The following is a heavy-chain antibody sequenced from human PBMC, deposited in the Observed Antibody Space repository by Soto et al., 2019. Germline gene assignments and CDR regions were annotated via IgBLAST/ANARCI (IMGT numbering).Heavy chain of an antibody. D-gene: IGHD5-18*01. CDR1: GGTFSSYA. V-gene: IGHV1-69*13. J-gene: IGHJ3*02. CDR3: ARDQRGYSYGLGAFDI. CDR2: IIPIFGTA. Sequence: GASVKVSCKASGGTFSSYAISWVRQAPGRGLEWMGGIIPIFGTANYAQKFQGRVTITADESTSTAYMELSSLRSEDTAVYYCARDQRGYSYGLGAFDIWGQGTMVTVSS.